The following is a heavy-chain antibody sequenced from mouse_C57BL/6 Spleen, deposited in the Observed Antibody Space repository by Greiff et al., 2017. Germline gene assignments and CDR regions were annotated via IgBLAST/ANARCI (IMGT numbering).Heavy chain of an antibody. V-gene: IGHV1-69*01. CDR1: GYTFTSYW. CDR2: IDPSDSYT. D-gene: IGHD3-2*02. Sequence: VKLQQPGAELVMPGASVKLSCKASGYTFTSYWMHWVKQRPGQGLEWIGEIDPSDSYTNYNQKFKGKSTLTVDKSSSTAYMQLSSLTSEDSAVYYRARGQLRDYWGQGTTLTVSS. CDR3: ARGQLRDY. J-gene: IGHJ2*01.